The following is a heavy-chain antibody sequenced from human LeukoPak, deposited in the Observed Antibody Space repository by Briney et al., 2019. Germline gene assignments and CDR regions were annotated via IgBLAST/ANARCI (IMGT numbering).Heavy chain of an antibody. CDR2: ISGSGAST. CDR1: GFTLSTNA. CDR3: AKDVGKWESLHFFDY. J-gene: IGHJ4*02. V-gene: IGHV3-23*01. Sequence: GGSLRLSCLISGFTLSTNAMSWVRLAPGKGLEWISGISGSGASTYYADSVKGRFTISRDDSRNTLYLQMNSLRGDDTAVYYCAKDVGKWESLHFFDYWGQGTLVTVSS. D-gene: IGHD1-26*01.